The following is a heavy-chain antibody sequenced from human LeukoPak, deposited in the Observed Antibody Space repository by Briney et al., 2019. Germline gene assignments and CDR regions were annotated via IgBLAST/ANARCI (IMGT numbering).Heavy chain of an antibody. D-gene: IGHD1-26*01. CDR1: GGSISSYY. J-gene: IGHJ4*02. CDR2: IYYSGST. V-gene: IGHV4-59*01. CDR3: ARVSSGRSRGFDY. Sequence: SETLSLTCTVSGGSISSYYWSWIRQPPGKGLEWIGYIYYSGSTNYNPSLKSRVTISVDTSENQFSLKLSSVTAADTAVYYCARVSSGRSRGFDYWGQGTLVTVSS.